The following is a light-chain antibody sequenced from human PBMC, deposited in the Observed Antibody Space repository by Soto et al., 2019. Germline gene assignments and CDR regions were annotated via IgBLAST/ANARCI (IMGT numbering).Light chain of an antibody. Sequence: EIVLTQSPGTLSLSPGERATLSCRTSQSLSGGYFAWFQQKPGQTPRLLIYSASNRATGIPDRFSGSWSGTVFTLTISILEPEDFVVYYSQQNDSLPITFGQGTRLEIK. CDR1: QSLSGGY. CDR2: SAS. CDR3: QQNDSLPIT. J-gene: IGKJ5*01. V-gene: IGKV3-20*01.